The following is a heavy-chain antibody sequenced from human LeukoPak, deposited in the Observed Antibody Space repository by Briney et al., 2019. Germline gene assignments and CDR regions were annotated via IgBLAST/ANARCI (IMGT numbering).Heavy chain of an antibody. D-gene: IGHD3-22*01. V-gene: IGHV4-38-2*02. Sequence: SETLSLTCTVSGYSISSGYYWGWIRQPPGKGLEWIGSIYHSGSTYYNPSLKSRVTISVDTSKNQFSLKLSSVTAADTAVYYCARDRYSSGYYYPSDFDYWGQGTLVTVSS. CDR2: IYHSGST. J-gene: IGHJ4*02. CDR3: ARDRYSSGYYYPSDFDY. CDR1: GYSISSGYY.